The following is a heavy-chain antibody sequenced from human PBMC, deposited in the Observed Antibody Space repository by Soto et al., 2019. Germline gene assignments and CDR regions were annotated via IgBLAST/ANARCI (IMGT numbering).Heavy chain of an antibody. V-gene: IGHV3-30-3*01. CDR1: GFTFSSYA. D-gene: IGHD6-19*01. Sequence: QVQLVESGGGVVQPGRSLRLSCAASGFTFSSYAMHWVRQAPGKGLEWVAVISYDGSNKYYADSVKGRFTISRDNSKNTLNLQMNSLRAEDTAVYYCARGDSGWYSSYFDYWGQGTLVTVSS. J-gene: IGHJ4*02. CDR3: ARGDSGWYSSYFDY. CDR2: ISYDGSNK.